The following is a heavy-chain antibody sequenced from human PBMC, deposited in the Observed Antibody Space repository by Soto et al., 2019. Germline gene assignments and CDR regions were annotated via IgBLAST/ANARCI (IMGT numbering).Heavy chain of an antibody. D-gene: IGHD5-18*01. Sequence: GGSLRLSCAASGFTFSSYGMHWVRQAPGKGLEWVAVIWYDGSNKYYADSVKGRFTISRDNSKNTLYLQMNSLRAEDTAVYYCARDRNLPLYSYGYVAWYFDYWGQGTLVTVSS. J-gene: IGHJ4*02. CDR2: IWYDGSNK. CDR1: GFTFSSYG. CDR3: ARDRNLPLYSYGYVAWYFDY. V-gene: IGHV3-33*01.